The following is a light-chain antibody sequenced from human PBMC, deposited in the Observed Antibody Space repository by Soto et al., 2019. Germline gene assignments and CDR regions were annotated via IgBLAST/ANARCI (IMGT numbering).Light chain of an antibody. J-gene: IGKJ2*01. CDR1: QSVSSY. CDR3: QPRGNWPPYT. Sequence: EIVLTQSPATLSLSPGERATLSCRASQSVSSYLAWYQQKPGQAPRLLIYDASNRATGIPARFSGSGSGTDFTLTISSLEPEDFAGYYCQPRGNWPPYTFGQGTKLEIK. CDR2: DAS. V-gene: IGKV3-11*01.